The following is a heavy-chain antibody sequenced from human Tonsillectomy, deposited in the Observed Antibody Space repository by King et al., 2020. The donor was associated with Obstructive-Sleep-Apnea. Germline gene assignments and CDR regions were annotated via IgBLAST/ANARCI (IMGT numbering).Heavy chain of an antibody. J-gene: IGHJ4*02. CDR2: IRHDESNK. CDR1: GFTFSSYS. CDR3: ARDRQGYQVSDY. Sequence: QLVQSGGGVVQPGGSLRLSCAASGFTFSSYSMHWVRQAPGKGREWVAFIRHDESNKYFADTVKGRFTMSRDNSKNTLYLQMNSLRAEDTALYYCARDRQGYQVSDYWGQGALVTVSS. D-gene: IGHD2-2*01. V-gene: IGHV3-30*02.